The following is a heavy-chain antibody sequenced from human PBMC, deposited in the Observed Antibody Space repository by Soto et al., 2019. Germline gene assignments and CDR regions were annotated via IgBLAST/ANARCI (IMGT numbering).Heavy chain of an antibody. CDR1: GYIFTGYH. D-gene: IGHD3-9*01. V-gene: IGHV1-2*02. CDR3: ARDARGTRGFDEMDI. Sequence: EKVSCKASGYIFTGYHIHWVRQAPGRGLEWMGWINPNSGDTEYAQNFQGRVTMTRDTSFNLVYMEMSGLMSDDTAVYYCARDARGTRGFDEMDIXGQGTKVTVS. J-gene: IGHJ6*02. CDR2: INPNSGDT.